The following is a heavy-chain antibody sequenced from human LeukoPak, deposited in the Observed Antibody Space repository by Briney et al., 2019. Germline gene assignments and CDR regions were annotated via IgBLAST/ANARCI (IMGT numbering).Heavy chain of an antibody. CDR2: MNPNSGDT. D-gene: IGHD3-3*02. V-gene: IGHV1-2*02. J-gene: IGHJ4*02. CDR3: ARRPINCIIANCYVDY. CDR1: VYTFTNFY. Sequence: ASVKVSCKASVYTFTNFYIHWVRQAPGQGLEGMGWMNPNSGDTSYAREFQDRVTMTRDTSLNTAYMELSRLRSDDTAVYFCARRPINCIIANCYVDYWGQGTLVTVSS.